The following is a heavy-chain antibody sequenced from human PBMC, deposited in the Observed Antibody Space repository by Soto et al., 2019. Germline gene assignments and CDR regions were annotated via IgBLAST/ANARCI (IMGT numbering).Heavy chain of an antibody. CDR3: ARSSGYYYADY. CDR2: INAGNGNT. Sequence: ASVKVSCKASGYTFTSYAMHWVRQAPGQRLEWMGWINAGNGNTKYSQKFQGRVTITRDTSASTAYMELSSLRSEDTAVFYCARSSGYYYADYWGQGTLVTVSS. J-gene: IGHJ4*02. V-gene: IGHV1-3*01. CDR1: GYTFTSYA. D-gene: IGHD3-22*01.